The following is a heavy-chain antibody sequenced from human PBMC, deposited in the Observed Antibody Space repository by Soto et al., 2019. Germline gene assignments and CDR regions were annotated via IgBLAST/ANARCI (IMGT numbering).Heavy chain of an antibody. J-gene: IGHJ4*02. CDR1: GGSISSGPYY. CDR2: IYYSGST. D-gene: IGHD6-13*01. V-gene: IGHV4-39*01. Sequence: PSETLSLTCTVSGGSISSGPYYWGWIRQLPGKGLEWIGSIYYSGSTYYNPSLKSRVTISVDTSKNQFSLKLSSVTAADTAVYYCARVSSWYGNYFDYWGQGTLVTVSS. CDR3: ARVSSWYGNYFDY.